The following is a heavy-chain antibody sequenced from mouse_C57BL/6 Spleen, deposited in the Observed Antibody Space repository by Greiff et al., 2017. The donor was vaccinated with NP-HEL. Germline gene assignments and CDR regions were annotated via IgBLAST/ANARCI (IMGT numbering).Heavy chain of an antibody. CDR2: IYPGDGDT. Sequence: QVHVKQSGAELVKPGASVKISCKASGYAFSSYWMNWVKQRPGKGLEWIGQIYPGDGDTNYNGKFKGKATLTADKSSSTAYMQLSSLTSEDSAVYFCARYHQLTGTRYFDYWGQCTTLTVSS. J-gene: IGHJ2*01. D-gene: IGHD4-1*01. CDR1: GYAFSSYW. CDR3: ARYHQLTGTRYFDY. V-gene: IGHV1-80*01.